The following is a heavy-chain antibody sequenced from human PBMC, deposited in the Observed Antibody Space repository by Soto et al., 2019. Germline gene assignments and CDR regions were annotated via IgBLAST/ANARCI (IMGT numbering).Heavy chain of an antibody. J-gene: IGHJ4*02. CDR3: ARGSKASYPGSRIFDF. V-gene: IGHV3-23*01. CDR2: ITDTGGEA. D-gene: IGHD3-10*01. Sequence: GGSLRLSCVASGITFGNRAMSWVRQAPGEGLEWVSAITDTGGEAKYADSVRGRLAIPRDNSKNTLYLQMTSLRAEDSAVYYCARGSKASYPGSRIFDFWGRGSLVTVSS. CDR1: GITFGNRA.